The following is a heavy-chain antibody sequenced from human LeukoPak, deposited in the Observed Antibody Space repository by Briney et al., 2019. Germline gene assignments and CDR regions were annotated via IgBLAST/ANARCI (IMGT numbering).Heavy chain of an antibody. CDR1: GFIFSNVA. D-gene: IGHD1-26*01. CDR2: ISFDGSHT. V-gene: IGHV3-30*01. Sequence: GGSLRLSCAASGFIFSNVAMHWVRQAPGKGLEWGALISFDGSHTYYADSMKGRFTISRDNSRNVLYLQMTSLRGDDSAVYYCAREEQELVRDYYYYMDVWGKGTTVTVSS. J-gene: IGHJ6*03. CDR3: AREEQELVRDYYYYMDV.